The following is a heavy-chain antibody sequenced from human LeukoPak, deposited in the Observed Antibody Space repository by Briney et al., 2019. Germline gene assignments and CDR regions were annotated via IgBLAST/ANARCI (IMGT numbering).Heavy chain of an antibody. D-gene: IGHD3-22*01. J-gene: IGHJ3*02. Sequence: PGGSLRLSCVASGFTFSSYEMNWVRQAPGKGLEWVSYTSSSGSTRYYADSVKGRFTISRDNAKNSLYLQMNSLRAEDTAVYYCARDRPTYYYDSSSLNHDAFDIWGQGTMVTVSS. V-gene: IGHV3-48*03. CDR2: TSSSGSTR. CDR3: ARDRPTYYYDSSSLNHDAFDI. CDR1: GFTFSSYE.